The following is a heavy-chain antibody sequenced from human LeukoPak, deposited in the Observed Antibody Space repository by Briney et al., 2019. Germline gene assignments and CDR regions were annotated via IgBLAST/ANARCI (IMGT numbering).Heavy chain of an antibody. CDR1: GYSISSGYY. CDR2: IYHSGRT. J-gene: IGHJ3*02. D-gene: IGHD3-10*01. CDR3: AREYYYGSGTRGPHAFDI. V-gene: IGHV4-38-2*02. Sequence: PSETLSLTCTVSGYSISSGYYWGWIRQPPGKGLEWIGSIYHSGRTFYNPSLKSRVTISVDTSENQFSLKLSSVTAADTAVYYCAREYYYGSGTRGPHAFDIWGQGTMVTVSS.